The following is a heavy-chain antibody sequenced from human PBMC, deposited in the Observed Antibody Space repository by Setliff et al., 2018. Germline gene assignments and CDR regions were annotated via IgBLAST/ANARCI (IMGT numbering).Heavy chain of an antibody. V-gene: IGHV3-23*01. CDR3: AKDLSSNTAASYFFDL. CDR1: GFSFSDYA. Sequence: GGSLRLSCAASGFSFSDYAMSWVRQAPRKGLERVSGGSTGKTDYADSVKGRFTMSRDSSTNTLYLQMNSLRGEDTAVYYCAKDLSSNTAASYFFDLWGQGTQVTVSS. J-gene: IGHJ4*02. CDR2: GSTGKT. D-gene: IGHD5-18*01.